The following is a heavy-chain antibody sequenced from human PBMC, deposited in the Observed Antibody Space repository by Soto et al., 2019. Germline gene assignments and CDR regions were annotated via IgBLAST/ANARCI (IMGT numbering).Heavy chain of an antibody. CDR1: GFTFTTYA. V-gene: IGHV1-3*01. Sequence: GASVKVSCKASGFTFTTYAMHWVRQAPGQNLEWMGWINAGNGATKYSQNFQDRVTIARDTSANTAFMELSSLTSEDTAVYYCARGSAAAGPYYFDYWAQGTLVTVSS. CDR2: INAGNGAT. CDR3: ARGSAAAGPYYFDY. D-gene: IGHD6-13*01. J-gene: IGHJ4*02.